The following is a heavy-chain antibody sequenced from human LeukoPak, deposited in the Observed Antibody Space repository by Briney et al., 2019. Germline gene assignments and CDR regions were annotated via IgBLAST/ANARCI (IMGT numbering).Heavy chain of an antibody. J-gene: IGHJ4*02. CDR3: ARASKGALGSGWYYFDY. Sequence: GGSLRLSCAASGLIVSSSYMSWVRQAPGKGLEWVSVIYSGGSTYYADSVKGRFTISRDNSKNTLFLQMNSLRAEDTAVYYCARASKGALGSGWYYFDYWGQGTGVIVSS. D-gene: IGHD6-19*01. CDR2: IYSGGST. V-gene: IGHV3-53*01. CDR1: GLIVSSSY.